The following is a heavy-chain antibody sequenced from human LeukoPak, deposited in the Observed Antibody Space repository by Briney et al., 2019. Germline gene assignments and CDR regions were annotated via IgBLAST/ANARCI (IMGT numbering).Heavy chain of an antibody. J-gene: IGHJ6*04. CDR1: GFTFSNYA. D-gene: IGHD3-10*02. Sequence: GGSLRLSCAASGFTFSNYAMSWVRQAPGKGLEWVSDSGSGGSTYYADSVKGRFTISRDNAKNSLYLQMNSLRAEDTAVYYCAELGITMIGGVWGKGTTVTISS. CDR3: AELGITMIGGV. V-gene: IGHV3-23*01. CDR2: SGSGGST.